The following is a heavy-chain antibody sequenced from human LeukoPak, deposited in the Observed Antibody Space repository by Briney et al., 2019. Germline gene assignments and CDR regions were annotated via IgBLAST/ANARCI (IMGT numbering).Heavy chain of an antibody. CDR1: GFTYSSYA. D-gene: IGHD6-13*01. J-gene: IGHJ4*02. CDR3: AKEYSSSWYYFDY. V-gene: IGHV3-23*01. CDR2: ISGSGGST. Sequence: GGSQRLSCAASGFTYSSYAMSWVRQAPGKGLEWVSAISGSGGSTYYADSVKGRFTISRDNSKNTLYLQMNSLRAEDTAVYYCAKEYSSSWYYFDYWGQGTLVTVSS.